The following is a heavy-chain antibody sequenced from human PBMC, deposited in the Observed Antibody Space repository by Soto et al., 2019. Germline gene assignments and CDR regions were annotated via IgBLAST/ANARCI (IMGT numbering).Heavy chain of an antibody. V-gene: IGHV3-74*01. CDR1: GFTFSSYW. J-gene: IGHJ4*02. CDR3: AKDRDFGYSYGYIDY. Sequence: GGSLRLSCAASGFTFSSYWMHWVRQAPGKGLMWVSRIHNDGSTTRYADSVKGRFTISRDNAKNTLYLQMNSLRAEDTAVYYCAKDRDFGYSYGYIDYWGQGTLVTVSS. D-gene: IGHD5-18*01. CDR2: IHNDGSTT.